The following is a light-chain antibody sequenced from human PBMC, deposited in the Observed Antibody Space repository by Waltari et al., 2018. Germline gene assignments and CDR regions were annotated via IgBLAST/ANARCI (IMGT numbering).Light chain of an antibody. J-gene: IGLJ2*01. CDR1: SLRRYY. CDR2: GQT. Sequence: SSELTHDPAVSVALGQTVRITCQGDSLRRYYASWYQQRPGQAPIRVLYGQTNRPSGIPDRFSGSTSGNTACLTITRAQAEDEGDYYCHSRDTSSTRLFGGGTRVTV. CDR3: HSRDTSSTRL. V-gene: IGLV3-19*01.